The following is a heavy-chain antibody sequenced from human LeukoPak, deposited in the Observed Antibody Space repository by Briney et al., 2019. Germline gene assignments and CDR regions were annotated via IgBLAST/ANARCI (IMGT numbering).Heavy chain of an antibody. CDR2: IYTSGST. Sequence: SETLSLTCTVSGGSISSYYWSWIRQPAGKGLEWIGRIYTSGSTNYNPSLKSRVTISVDTSKNQFSLKLSSVTAADTAVYYCARGTFGTYYDILTGYYYFDYWGQGTLVTVSS. CDR3: ARGTFGTYYDILTGYYYFDY. J-gene: IGHJ4*02. D-gene: IGHD3-9*01. CDR1: GGSISSYY. V-gene: IGHV4-4*07.